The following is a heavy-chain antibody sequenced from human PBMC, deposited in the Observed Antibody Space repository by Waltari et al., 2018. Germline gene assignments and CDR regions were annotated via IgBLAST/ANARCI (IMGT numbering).Heavy chain of an antibody. D-gene: IGHD3-10*01. CDR1: GGTFSSYA. J-gene: IGHJ4*02. CDR3: ARAVYYGLVQRYYFDY. V-gene: IGHV1-69*01. Sequence: QVQLVQSGAEVKKPGSSVKVSCKASGGTFSSYAISWVRQAPGQGLEWMGGIIPIFGTANDARKFQGRVTITADESTSTAYMELSSLRSEDTAVYYCARAVYYGLVQRYYFDYWGQGTLVTVSS. CDR2: IIPIFGTA.